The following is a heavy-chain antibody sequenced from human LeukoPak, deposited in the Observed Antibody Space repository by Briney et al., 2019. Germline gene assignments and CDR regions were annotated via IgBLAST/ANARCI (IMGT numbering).Heavy chain of an antibody. V-gene: IGHV3-7*01. J-gene: IGHJ3*02. CDR1: GFTFSSYW. Sequence: GGSLRLSCAASGFTFSSYWMSWVRQAPGKGLEWVANIKQDGSEKYYVDSVKGRFTISRDNAKNSLYLQMNSLRAEDTAVYYCAGENHDFWSGYYGAFDIWGQGTMVTVSS. CDR3: AGENHDFWSGYYGAFDI. CDR2: IKQDGSEK. D-gene: IGHD3-3*01.